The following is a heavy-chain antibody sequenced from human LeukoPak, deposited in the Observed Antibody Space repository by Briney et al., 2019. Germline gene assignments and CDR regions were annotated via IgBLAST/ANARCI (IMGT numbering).Heavy chain of an antibody. CDR3: VGQLGNSGHTG. V-gene: IGHV3-53*01. Sequence: PGGSLRLSCVASAFTVSNNYVSWVRQAPGKGLEWVSITYRDGVTSYADSVRGRFTISRDNSKNTVYIQMNSLRAEDTAVYYCVGQLGNSGHTGWGQGTLVTVSS. CDR2: TYRDGVT. D-gene: IGHD5-12*01. J-gene: IGHJ4*02. CDR1: AFTVSNNY.